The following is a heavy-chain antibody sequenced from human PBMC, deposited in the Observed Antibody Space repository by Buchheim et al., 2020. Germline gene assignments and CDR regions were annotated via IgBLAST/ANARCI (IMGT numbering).Heavy chain of an antibody. J-gene: IGHJ6*02. D-gene: IGHD5-18*01. CDR3: ARGAGIQLWTPWFYGMDV. CDR2: ISSSSSYI. Sequence: EVQLVESGGGLVKPGGSLRLSCAASGFTFSSYSMNWVRQAPGKGLEWVSSISSSSSYIYYEDYVKGRFTISRDNAKNSLYLRMNSLRAEDTAVYYCARGAGIQLWTPWFYGMDVWGQGTT. V-gene: IGHV3-21*01. CDR1: GFTFSSYS.